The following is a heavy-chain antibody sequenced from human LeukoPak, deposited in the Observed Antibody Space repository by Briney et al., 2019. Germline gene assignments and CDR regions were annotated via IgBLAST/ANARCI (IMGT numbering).Heavy chain of an antibody. D-gene: IGHD5-24*01. CDR2: IRYDGSNK. Sequence: GGSLRLSCAASGFTFSSYGMHWVRQAPGKGLEWVAFIRYDGSNKYYADSVKGRFTISRDNSKNTLYLQMNGLRAEDTAVYYCAKEGTHHGYTPSWFDPWGQGTLVTVSS. V-gene: IGHV3-30*02. J-gene: IGHJ5*02. CDR1: GFTFSSYG. CDR3: AKEGTHHGYTPSWFDP.